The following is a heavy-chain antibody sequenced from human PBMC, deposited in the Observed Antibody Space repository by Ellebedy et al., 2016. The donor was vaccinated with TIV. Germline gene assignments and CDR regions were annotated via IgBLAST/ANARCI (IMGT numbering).Heavy chain of an antibody. D-gene: IGHD3-22*01. J-gene: IGHJ4*02. CDR1: GFTFSSYA. V-gene: IGHV3-23*01. CDR2: ITASGSR. CDR3: GKEILVVVTPALDH. Sequence: PGGSLRLSCAASGFTFSSYAMHWVRQAPGKGLERVSAITASGSRHYADSVKGRFTISRDNSKNTVYLQMSSLRAEDTAVYYCGKEILVVVTPALDHWGQGTLVTVSS.